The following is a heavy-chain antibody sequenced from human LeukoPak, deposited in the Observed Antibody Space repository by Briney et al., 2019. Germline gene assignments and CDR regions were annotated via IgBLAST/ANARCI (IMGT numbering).Heavy chain of an antibody. V-gene: IGHV4-30-4*08. Sequence: PSETLSLTCTVSGGSISSGDYYWSWIRQPPGKGLEWIGYIYYSGSTYYNPSLKSRVTISVDTSKNQFSLKLSSVTAADTAVYYCARGRVSAGFFDYWGQGTLVTVSS. J-gene: IGHJ4*02. D-gene: IGHD6-13*01. CDR2: IYYSGST. CDR1: GGSISSGDYY. CDR3: ARGRVSAGFFDY.